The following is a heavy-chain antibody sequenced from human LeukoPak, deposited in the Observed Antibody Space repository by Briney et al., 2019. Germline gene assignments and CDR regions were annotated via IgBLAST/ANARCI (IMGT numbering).Heavy chain of an antibody. V-gene: IGHV1-69*04. CDR2: IIPILGIA. D-gene: IGHD3-9*01. CDR1: GGTFSSYA. J-gene: IGHJ6*02. Sequence: SVKASCKASGGTFSSYAISWVRQAPGQGLEWMGRIIPILGIANYAQKFQGRVTNTADKSTSTAYMELSSLRSEDTAVYYCARDRDLMYYDILTGYGGDYYYYGMDVWGQGTTVTVSS. CDR3: ARDRDLMYYDILTGYGGDYYYYGMDV.